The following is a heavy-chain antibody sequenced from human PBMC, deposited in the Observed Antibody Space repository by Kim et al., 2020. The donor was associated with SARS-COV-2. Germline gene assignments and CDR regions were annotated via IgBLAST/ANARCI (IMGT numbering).Heavy chain of an antibody. CDR3: ARHIYSDYSYNGLDV. J-gene: IGHJ6*02. CDR1: GFSFSDYT. V-gene: IGHV3-21*01. CDR2: TTSSGAYK. D-gene: IGHD4-4*01. Sequence: GGSLRLSCAASGFSFSDYTMNWVRQAPGKGLEWVSSTTSSGAYKYYADSLKGRFTISRDNAKNSLYLQMNNLRAEDTAVYYCARHIYSDYSYNGLDVWGQGTTVTVSS.